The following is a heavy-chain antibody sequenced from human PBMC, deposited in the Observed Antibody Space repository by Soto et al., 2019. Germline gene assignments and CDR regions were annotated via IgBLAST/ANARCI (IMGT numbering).Heavy chain of an antibody. Sequence: SETLSLTCAVSGASLSSMNWWSWVRQTTGRGLEWIGEVFHTGLTNYNPSLKSRVTISMDTSKNQLSLELSSVTAADTAVYYCARGGSSYYYYGMDVWGKGTTVTVSS. CDR1: GASLSSMNW. CDR2: VFHTGLT. D-gene: IGHD1-26*01. J-gene: IGHJ6*04. CDR3: ARGGSSYYYYGMDV. V-gene: IGHV4-4*02.